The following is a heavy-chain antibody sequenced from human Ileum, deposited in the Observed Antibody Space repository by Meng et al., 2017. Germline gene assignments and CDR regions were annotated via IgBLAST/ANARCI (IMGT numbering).Heavy chain of an antibody. Sequence: GGSLRLSCTASGFTFSDCSVNWVRQAPGKGLEWVSRLNADGDSTSYADSGKGRFTISRDNAENTLYLQMNSLRAEDTAVYYCARGNGYGMDVWGQGTTVTVSS. V-gene: IGHV3-74*01. CDR1: GFTFSDCS. D-gene: IGHD3-10*01. CDR2: LNADGDST. J-gene: IGHJ6*02. CDR3: ARGNGYGMDV.